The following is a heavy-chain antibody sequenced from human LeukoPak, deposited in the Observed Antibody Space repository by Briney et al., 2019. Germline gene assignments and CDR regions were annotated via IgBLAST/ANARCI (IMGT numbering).Heavy chain of an antibody. CDR3: ARPPGTSPCFDY. J-gene: IGHJ4*02. CDR1: GFIFSNYW. CDR2: IKSDGTDT. D-gene: IGHD1-1*01. V-gene: IGHV3-74*01. Sequence: GGSLRLSCSASGFIFSNYWMHWVRQAPGKGLTWVSRIKSDGTDTNYADSVKGRFTISRDNAKNTVYLQMNSLRTEDTAVYYCARPPGTSPCFDYWGQGILVTVSS.